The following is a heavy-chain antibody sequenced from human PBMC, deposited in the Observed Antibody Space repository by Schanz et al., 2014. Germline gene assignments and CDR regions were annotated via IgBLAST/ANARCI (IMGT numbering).Heavy chain of an antibody. Sequence: QVQLVESGGGVVQPGGSLRLSCAASGFTFSSYAMHWVRQAPGKGLEWVALISYDGNNKYYADSVKGRFTISRDNSKNTLYLRMISLRAEDTAMFYCAREIPAGGHLDYWGQGTLVSVSS. CDR3: AREIPAGGHLDY. CDR1: GFTFSSYA. V-gene: IGHV3-30*04. CDR2: ISYDGNNK. D-gene: IGHD2-15*01. J-gene: IGHJ4*02.